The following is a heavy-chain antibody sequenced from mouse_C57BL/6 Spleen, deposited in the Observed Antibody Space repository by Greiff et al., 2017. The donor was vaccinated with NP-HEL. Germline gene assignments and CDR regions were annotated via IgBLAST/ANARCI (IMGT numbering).Heavy chain of an antibody. CDR2: INYDGSST. Sequence: EVMLVESEGGLVQPGRSMKLSCTASGFTFSGYYMAWVRQVPEKGLEWVANINYDGSSTYYLDSLKSRFIISRDNAKNILYLQMSSLKSEDTATYYCARGGYGSLYYFDYWGQGTTLTVSS. CDR1: GFTFSGYY. D-gene: IGHD1-1*01. V-gene: IGHV5-16*01. J-gene: IGHJ2*01. CDR3: ARGGYGSLYYFDY.